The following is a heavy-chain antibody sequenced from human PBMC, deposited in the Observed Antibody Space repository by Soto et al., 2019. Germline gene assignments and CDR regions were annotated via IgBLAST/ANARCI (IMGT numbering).Heavy chain of an antibody. J-gene: IGHJ4*02. CDR1: GYSLSEIS. V-gene: IGHV1-24*01. D-gene: IGHD2-15*01. Sequence: LVQSGAEVKKPGASVKGSCKVTGYSLSEISMHRERRSPGKGLEGRGGFDPEAGETIYAQQFQGRATMTEDTPTDSAYMELSSLRSDATAVYFCATAPYRCTSVEFWGEGTLVTVSS. CDR3: ATAPYRCTSVEF. CDR2: FDPEAGET.